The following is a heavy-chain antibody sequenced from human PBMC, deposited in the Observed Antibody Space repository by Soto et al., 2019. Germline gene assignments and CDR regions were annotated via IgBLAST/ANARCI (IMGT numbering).Heavy chain of an antibody. Sequence: GGSLRLSCAASGFTFSSYGMHWVRQAPGKGLEWVAVIWYDGSNKYYADSVKGRFTISRDNSKNTLYLQMNSLRAEDTAVYYCAREDRLLRKIFLEPCGMDVWGQGTTVTVYS. CDR2: IWYDGSNK. J-gene: IGHJ6*02. V-gene: IGHV3-33*01. D-gene: IGHD3-3*01. CDR3: AREDRLLRKIFLEPCGMDV. CDR1: GFTFSSYG.